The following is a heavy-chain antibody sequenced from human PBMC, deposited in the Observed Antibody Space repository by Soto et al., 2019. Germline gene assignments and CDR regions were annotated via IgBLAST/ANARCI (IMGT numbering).Heavy chain of an antibody. CDR1: GYTSTNYG. V-gene: IGHV1-18*01. Sequence: QVQLVQSGAEVKKPGASVKVSCKASGYTSTNYGINWVRQAPGQGLEWLGWVSAYNGERRYAQRVQARVIMTTDTSTTTAYMELRSLRSDDTAVYYCSRGTSIPASGDYWGQGTLVTVSS. CDR3: SRGTSIPASGDY. J-gene: IGHJ4*01. CDR2: VSAYNGER. D-gene: IGHD6-6*01.